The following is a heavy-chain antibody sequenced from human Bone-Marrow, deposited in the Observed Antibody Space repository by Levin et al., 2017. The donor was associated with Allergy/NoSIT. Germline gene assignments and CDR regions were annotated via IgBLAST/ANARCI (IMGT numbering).Heavy chain of an antibody. Sequence: PGESLKISCKASGYTFTGYYMHWVRQAPGQGLEWMGWINPNSGGTNYAQKFQGWVTMTRDTSISTAYMELSRLRSDDTAVYYCARDGYCSGGSGYPVRDDYGMDVWGQGTTVTVSS. V-gene: IGHV1-2*04. CDR1: GYTFTGYY. D-gene: IGHD2-15*01. J-gene: IGHJ6*02. CDR2: INPNSGGT. CDR3: ARDGYCSGGSGYPVRDDYGMDV.